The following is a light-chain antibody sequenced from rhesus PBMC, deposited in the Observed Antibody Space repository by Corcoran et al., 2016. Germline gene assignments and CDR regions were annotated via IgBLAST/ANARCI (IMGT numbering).Light chain of an antibody. CDR2: WAS. CDR3: QQYYSTPLT. J-gene: IGKJ4*01. V-gene: IGKV4-1*01. CDR1: QSLLYSSNNKNY. Sequence: DIVMTQSPDSLAVSLGERVIINCKSSQSLLYSSNNKNYLAWYQQKPGQAPKRRIYWASTRESGVPNRFSGTGSGTAFTLTISGRQAEDVAVYYCQQYYSTPLTFGGGTKVEIK.